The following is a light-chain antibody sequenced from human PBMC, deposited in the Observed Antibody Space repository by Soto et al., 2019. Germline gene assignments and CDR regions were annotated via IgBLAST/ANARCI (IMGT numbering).Light chain of an antibody. Sequence: QSALTQPASVSGSPGQSITISCTGTSSDVGGYNYVSWYQQHPGKGPKLLIYEVNNRPSGVSNRFSGSKSGNTASLTISGLQAEDEDDYYCTSYTSSSTRVFGGGTKLTVL. V-gene: IGLV2-14*01. CDR3: TSYTSSSTRV. J-gene: IGLJ2*01. CDR2: EVN. CDR1: SSDVGGYNY.